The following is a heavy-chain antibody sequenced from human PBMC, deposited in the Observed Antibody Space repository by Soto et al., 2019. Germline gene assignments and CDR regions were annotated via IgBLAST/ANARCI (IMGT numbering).Heavy chain of an antibody. Sequence: SETLSLTCTVSGYSISSGYHWAWIRQPAGKGLEWLGSVHYSGNNYYNPSLKSRLTTTVEKSKNQFSLKLSSVTAPAPAEYYCSGHDREVPSGRRLGSSDL. V-gene: IGHV4-38-2*02. J-gene: IGHJ2*01. CDR3: SGHDREVPSGRRLGSSDL. CDR1: GYSISSGYH. D-gene: IGHD1-1*01. CDR2: VHYSGNN.